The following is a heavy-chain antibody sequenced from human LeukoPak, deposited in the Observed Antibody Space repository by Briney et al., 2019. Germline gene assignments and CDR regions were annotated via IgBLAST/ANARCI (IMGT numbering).Heavy chain of an antibody. D-gene: IGHD3-10*01. CDR3: AAYYYGSGSSGAFDY. CDR1: GYTFTRYG. CDR2: ISAYNGNT. V-gene: IGHV1-18*01. Sequence: GASVKVSCKASGYTFTRYGISWVRQAPGQGLEWMGWISAYNGNTNYAQKLQGGVTMTTDTSTSTAYMELRSLRSDDTAVYYCAAYYYGSGSSGAFDYWGQGTLVTVSS. J-gene: IGHJ4*02.